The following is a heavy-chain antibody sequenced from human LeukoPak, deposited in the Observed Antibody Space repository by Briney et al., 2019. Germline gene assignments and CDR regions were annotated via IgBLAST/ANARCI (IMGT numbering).Heavy chain of an antibody. Sequence: GGSLRLSCAASGFTFSSYAMHWVRQAPGKGLEWVAAISNGGSNKFYTDSVKGRFTISRDNPKSTMNLQMNSLRAEDTAVYYCAKGGGSIGRSYYFDYWGQGILVTVSS. J-gene: IGHJ4*02. CDR3: AKGGGSIGRSYYFDY. CDR2: ISNGGSNK. CDR1: GFTFSSYA. D-gene: IGHD2-15*01. V-gene: IGHV3-30*04.